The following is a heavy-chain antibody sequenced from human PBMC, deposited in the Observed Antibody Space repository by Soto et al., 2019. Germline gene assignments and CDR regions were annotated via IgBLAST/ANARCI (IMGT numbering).Heavy chain of an antibody. V-gene: IGHV3-33*01. D-gene: IGHD3-10*01. CDR1: GFTFSSYG. Sequence: GGSLRLSCAASGFTFSSYGMHWVRQAPGKGLEWVAVIWYDGSNKYYADSVKGRFTISRDNSKNTLYLQMNSLRAEDTAVYYCARVYNGSGSSVHAMDVWGQGTTVTVSS. CDR2: IWYDGSNK. J-gene: IGHJ6*02. CDR3: ARVYNGSGSSVHAMDV.